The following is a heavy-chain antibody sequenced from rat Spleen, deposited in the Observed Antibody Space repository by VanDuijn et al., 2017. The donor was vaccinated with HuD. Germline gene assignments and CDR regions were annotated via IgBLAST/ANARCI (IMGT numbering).Heavy chain of an antibody. CDR3: ARRHYGYTDYFDY. D-gene: IGHD1-9*01. CDR2: ISYGDSSGHSST. Sequence: EVQLAESGGGLVQPGRSLKLSCAASGFTFSDFGMAWVRQAPTKGLEWVATISYGDSSGHSSTYYRESVKGRFTISRDNAKSTLSLQMDSRRSEDTATYYCARRHYGYTDYFDYWGQGVMVTVSS. J-gene: IGHJ2*01. V-gene: IGHV5-29*01. CDR1: GFTFSDFG.